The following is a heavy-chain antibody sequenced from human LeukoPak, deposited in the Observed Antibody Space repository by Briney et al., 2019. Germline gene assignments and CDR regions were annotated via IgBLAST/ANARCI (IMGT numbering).Heavy chain of an antibody. CDR1: GGSISSSSYY. CDR3: ARDLSEYGWFGELYY. J-gene: IGHJ4*02. D-gene: IGHD3-10*01. CDR2: ISSSSSFI. V-gene: IGHV3-21*01. Sequence: ETLSLTCTVSGGSISSSSYYWSWIRQPPGKGLEWVSSISSSSSFIYYADLLKGRFTISRDNAKNSLYLQMNSLRAEDTAVYYCARDLSEYGWFGELYYWGQGTLVTVSS.